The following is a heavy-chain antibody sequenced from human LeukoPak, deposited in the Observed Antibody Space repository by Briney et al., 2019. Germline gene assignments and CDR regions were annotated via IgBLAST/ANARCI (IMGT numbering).Heavy chain of an antibody. Sequence: GGSLRLSCAASGFTFSNYWMTWVRQPPGKVLEWVAYINEDGSQKYYVDSVQGRFSISRDNAKNSLYLQMHGLRAEDRAVYYCAKGSDNYYALFDHWGQGTLVTVSS. J-gene: IGHJ4*02. CDR1: GFTFSNYW. CDR3: AKGSDNYYALFDH. D-gene: IGHD3-22*01. V-gene: IGHV3-7*01. CDR2: INEDGSQK.